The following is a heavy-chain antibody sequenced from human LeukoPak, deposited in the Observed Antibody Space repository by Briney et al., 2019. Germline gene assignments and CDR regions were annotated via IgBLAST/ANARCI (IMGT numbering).Heavy chain of an antibody. CDR2: INWNGGST. D-gene: IGHD3-10*01. V-gene: IGHV3-20*01. CDR3: ARVAGSGSFFWWFDP. CDR1: GFTFSSYW. J-gene: IGHJ5*02. Sequence: GGSLRLSCAASGFTFSSYWMSWVRQAPGKGLEWVSGINWNGGSTGYVDSVKGRFTISRDNAKNSLYLEMNSLRAEDTALYHCARVAGSGSFFWWFDPWGQGTLVTVSS.